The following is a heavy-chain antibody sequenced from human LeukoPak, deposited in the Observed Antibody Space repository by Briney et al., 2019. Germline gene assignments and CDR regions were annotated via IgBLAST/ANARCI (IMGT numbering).Heavy chain of an antibody. Sequence: PGGSLRLSCAASGFTFSSYAMSWVRQAPGKGLEWVSAISGSGGSTYYADSVTGRFTISRDNSRNTLYLQMNSPRAEDTAVYYCAKESAYGDYVNNFDYWGQGTLVTVSS. CDR1: GFTFSSYA. J-gene: IGHJ4*02. V-gene: IGHV3-23*01. D-gene: IGHD4-17*01. CDR2: ISGSGGST. CDR3: AKESAYGDYVNNFDY.